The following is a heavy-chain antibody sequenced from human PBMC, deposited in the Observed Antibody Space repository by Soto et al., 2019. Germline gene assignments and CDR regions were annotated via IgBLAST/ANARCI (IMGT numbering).Heavy chain of an antibody. Sequence: SQTLSLTCSVSGGSITSTIDYWGWIGQSSGKGLEWIGNIYYDGSTFYNPSLKSRVTISVDTSKRQFSLRVSSVTAADTAVYYCATRGRGSWRNYFGSWGHGTLVTVSS. CDR2: IYYDGST. V-gene: IGHV4-39*01. J-gene: IGHJ5*01. CDR1: GGSITSTIDY. CDR3: ATRGRGSWRNYFGS. D-gene: IGHD6-13*01.